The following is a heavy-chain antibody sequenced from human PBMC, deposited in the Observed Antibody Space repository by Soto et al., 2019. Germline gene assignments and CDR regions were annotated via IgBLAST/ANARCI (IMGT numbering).Heavy chain of an antibody. V-gene: IGHV1-8*01. D-gene: IGHD3-3*01. J-gene: IGHJ6*03. CDR2: MNPNSGNT. CDR1: GYTFTSYD. Sequence: QVQLVQSGAEVKKPGASVKVSCKASGYTFTSYDINWVRQATGQGLEWMGWMNPNSGNTGYAQKFQGRVTMTRNTSISSAYMELSSLRSEDTAVYYCARGHYDFWSGTIGYMDVWGKGTTDTASS. CDR3: ARGHYDFWSGTIGYMDV.